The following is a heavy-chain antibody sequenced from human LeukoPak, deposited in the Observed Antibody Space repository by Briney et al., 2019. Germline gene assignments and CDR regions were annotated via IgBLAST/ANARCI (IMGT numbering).Heavy chain of an antibody. Sequence: GGSLRLSCAVSGITLSNYGTSWVRQGPGKGLEWVAGISGSGGSTNYADSVKGRFTISRDNPKNTLYLQMNSLRAEDTAVYFCAKRGVVIRVILVGFHKEAYYFDSWGQGALVTVSS. CDR3: AKRGVVIRVILVGFHKEAYYFDS. CDR2: ISGSGGST. D-gene: IGHD3-22*01. V-gene: IGHV3-23*01. J-gene: IGHJ4*02. CDR1: GITLSNYG.